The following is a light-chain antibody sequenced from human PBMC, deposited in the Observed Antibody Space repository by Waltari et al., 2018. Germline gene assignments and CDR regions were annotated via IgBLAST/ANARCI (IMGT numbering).Light chain of an antibody. CDR2: DAS. J-gene: IGKJ3*01. CDR1: QSVSSY. Sequence: EIVLTQSPATLSLSPGERATLSCRASQSVSSYLAWYQQKPGQAPRLLIYDASNRATGIPAMVSGSGSGTDFTLTISSLEPEDFAVYYCQQRSNWPPTFGPGTKVDIK. CDR3: QQRSNWPPT. V-gene: IGKV3-11*01.